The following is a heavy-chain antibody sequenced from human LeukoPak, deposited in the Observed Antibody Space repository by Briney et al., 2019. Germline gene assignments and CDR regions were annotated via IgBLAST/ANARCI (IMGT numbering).Heavy chain of an antibody. J-gene: IGHJ4*02. CDR2: ISTSGST. V-gene: IGHV4-4*07. CDR1: GGSISSYY. D-gene: IGHD1-26*01. Sequence: SETLSLTCTVSGGSISSYYWSWIRQPAGKGLESIGHISTSGSTNYNPSLKSRVTMSVDTSKNQFSLKLSSVTAADTAVYYCARAIEVGAMTPFDYWGQGTLVTVSS. CDR3: ARAIEVGAMTPFDY.